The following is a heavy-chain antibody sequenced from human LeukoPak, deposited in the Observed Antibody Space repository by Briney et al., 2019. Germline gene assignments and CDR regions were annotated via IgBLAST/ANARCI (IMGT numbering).Heavy chain of an antibody. CDR3: ARRAGYSSGWYVDY. D-gene: IGHD6-19*01. J-gene: IGHJ4*02. Sequence: SETLSLTCTVSGGSISSYSWSWIRQPPGKGLEWIAYIYYSGSINYNPSLKSRVTISVDTSKNQFSLKLSSVTAADTAVYYCARRAGYSSGWYVDYWGQGTLVTVSS. CDR2: IYYSGSI. V-gene: IGHV4-59*12. CDR1: GGSISSYS.